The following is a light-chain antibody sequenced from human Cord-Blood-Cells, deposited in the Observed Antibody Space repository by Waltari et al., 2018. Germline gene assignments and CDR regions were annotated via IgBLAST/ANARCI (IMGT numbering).Light chain of an antibody. CDR2: SNN. CDR1: SSNIGSNN. Sequence: QSSLTQPPSASGTTGQRVTISCSGSSSNIGSNNVNWYQQLPGTAPKLLNYSNNQRPSGVPDRFSGSKSGTSASLAISGLQSEDEADYYCAAWDDSLNGPVFGGGTKLTVL. J-gene: IGLJ3*02. CDR3: AAWDDSLNGPV. V-gene: IGLV1-44*01.